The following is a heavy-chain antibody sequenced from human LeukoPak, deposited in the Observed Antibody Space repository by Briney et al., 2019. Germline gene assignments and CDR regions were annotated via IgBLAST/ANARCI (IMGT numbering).Heavy chain of an antibody. Sequence: SETLSLTCAVYGGSFSGYYWSWTPSPPGKGRKGIGEINHSGTTNYNPSLKSRVTISVDTSKNQFSLKLSSVTAADTAVYYCARSMGTSLVRYWGQGTLVTVSS. CDR1: GGSFSGYY. D-gene: IGHD2-2*01. V-gene: IGHV4-34*01. CDR3: ARSMGTSLVRY. CDR2: INHSGTT. J-gene: IGHJ4*02.